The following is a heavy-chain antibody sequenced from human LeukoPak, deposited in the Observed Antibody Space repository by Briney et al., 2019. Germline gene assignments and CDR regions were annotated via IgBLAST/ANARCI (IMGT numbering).Heavy chain of an antibody. CDR2: ISAYNGNT. D-gene: IGHD6-13*01. CDR3: ARVHSSSWYGDAFDI. CDR1: GYTFTSYG. Sequence: ASVKVSCKASGYTFTSYGISWVRQAPGQGFEWMGWISAYNGNTNYAQKLQGRVTMTTDTSTSTAYMELRSLRSDDTAAYYCARVHSSSWYGDAFDIWGQGTMVTVSS. J-gene: IGHJ3*02. V-gene: IGHV1-18*01.